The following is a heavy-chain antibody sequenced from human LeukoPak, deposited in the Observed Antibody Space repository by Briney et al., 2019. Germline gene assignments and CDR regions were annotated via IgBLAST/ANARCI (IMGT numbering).Heavy chain of an antibody. D-gene: IGHD3-22*01. CDR2: IKEDGSEK. CDR1: GFTFSSNW. J-gene: IGHJ4*02. CDR3: ARSRSGYYEDY. Sequence: PGGTLRLSCAASGFTFSSNWMTWVRQAPGKGLEWVANIKEDGSEKYYVDSVKGRFTISRDNAKNSLSLQVNSLRAEDTAVYYCARSRSGYYEDYWGQGTLVTVSS. V-gene: IGHV3-7*01.